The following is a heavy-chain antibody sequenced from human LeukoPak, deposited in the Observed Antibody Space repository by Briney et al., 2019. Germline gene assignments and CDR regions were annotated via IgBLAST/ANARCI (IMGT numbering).Heavy chain of an antibody. CDR2: INPNSGGT. CDR1: GYTFTGYY. CDR3: ARDGLGYCSSTSCSNWFDP. Sequence: GASVKVSCKASGYTFTGYYMHWVRQAPGQGLEWMGWINPNSGGTNYAQKFQGRVTMTRDTSISTAYMELRSLRSDDTAVYYCARDGLGYCSSTSCSNWFDPWGQGTLVTVSS. V-gene: IGHV1-2*02. D-gene: IGHD2-2*01. J-gene: IGHJ5*02.